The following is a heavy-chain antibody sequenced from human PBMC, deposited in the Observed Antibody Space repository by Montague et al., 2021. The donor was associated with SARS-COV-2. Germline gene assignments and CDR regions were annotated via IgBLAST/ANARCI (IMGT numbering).Heavy chain of an antibody. CDR1: EFTFTNYW. CDR3: VGGAGWLLAATLYFDF. J-gene: IGHJ4*02. CDR2: VGRLGSDT. D-gene: IGHD2-15*01. Sequence: SLRLSCAASEFTFTNYWMHWVRQVPGKGLVWVSRVGRLGSDTTYADSVKGRFTISRDNAKNTLYLQMNSLRAEDTAVYYCVGGAGWLLAATLYFDFWGQGTLVTVSS. V-gene: IGHV3-74*01.